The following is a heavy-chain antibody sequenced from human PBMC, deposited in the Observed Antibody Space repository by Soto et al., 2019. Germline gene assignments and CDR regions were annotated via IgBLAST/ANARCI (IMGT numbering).Heavy chain of an antibody. J-gene: IGHJ4*02. D-gene: IGHD6-13*01. CDR2: ISSSGSTI. Sequence: GGSLRLSCAASGFTFSSYEMNWVRQAPGKGLEWVSYISSSGSTIYYADSVRGRFTISRDNAKNSLYLQMNSLRAEDTAVYYCARDQQYFDYWGQGTLVTVSS. CDR3: ARDQQYFDY. V-gene: IGHV3-48*03. CDR1: GFTFSSYE.